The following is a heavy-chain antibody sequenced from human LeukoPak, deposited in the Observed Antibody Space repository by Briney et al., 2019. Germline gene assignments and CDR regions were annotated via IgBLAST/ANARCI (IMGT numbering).Heavy chain of an antibody. V-gene: IGHV1-46*01. Sequence: ASVKVSCKASGYTFTTYYMHWVRQAPGQGLEWMGIISPRGGTTNYAQMFQGRVTMTRDTSTSTVYMELSSLRSEDTAIYYCASEAYSSSSRVTYFDYWGQGTLVTVSP. D-gene: IGHD6-6*01. J-gene: IGHJ4*02. CDR2: ISPRGGTT. CDR1: GYTFTTYY. CDR3: ASEAYSSSSRVTYFDY.